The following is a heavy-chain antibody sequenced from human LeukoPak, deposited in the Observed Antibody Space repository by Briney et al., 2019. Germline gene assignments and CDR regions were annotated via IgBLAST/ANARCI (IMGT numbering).Heavy chain of an antibody. Sequence: PGGSLRLSCAASGFTFSHYWMSWVRQAPGKGLEWISYISGGSGTIYYADSVRGRFTVSRDNAKDSLWLQMDSLRVEDTAVYFCARLYGDWFDPWGPGTLVTVSS. D-gene: IGHD4-17*01. V-gene: IGHV3-48*01. CDR1: GFTFSHYW. CDR2: ISGGSGTI. CDR3: ARLYGDWFDP. J-gene: IGHJ5*02.